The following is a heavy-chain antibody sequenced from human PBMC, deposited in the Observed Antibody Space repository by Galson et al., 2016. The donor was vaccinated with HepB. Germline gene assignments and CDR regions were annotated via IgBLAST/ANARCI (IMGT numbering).Heavy chain of an antibody. CDR1: EFTFSDYI. Sequence: SLRLSCAASEFTFSDYIIHWVRQAPGKGLEWVAVIWFDGITKYYGDSVRGRFTISRDNSKKTVYLQMKSLRAEDTAVYYCARGGGYCSGGSCYYYCMDVWGQVTTVTVSS. CDR2: IWFDGITK. D-gene: IGHD2-15*01. CDR3: ARGGGYCSGGSCYYYCMDV. J-gene: IGHJ6*01. V-gene: IGHV3-33*01.